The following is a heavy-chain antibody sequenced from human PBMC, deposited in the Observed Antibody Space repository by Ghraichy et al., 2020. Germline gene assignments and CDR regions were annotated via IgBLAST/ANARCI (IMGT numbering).Heavy chain of an antibody. V-gene: IGHV3-15*01. CDR1: GFTFSNAW. J-gene: IGHJ4*02. Sequence: GGSLRLSCAASGFTFSNAWMSWVRQAPGKGLEWVGRIKSKTDGGTTDYAAPVKGRFTISRDDSKNTLYLQMNSLKTEDTAVYYCTPNHLDHIADYWGQGTLVTVSS. CDR2: IKSKTDGGTT. D-gene: IGHD2-21*01. CDR3: TPNHLDHIADY.